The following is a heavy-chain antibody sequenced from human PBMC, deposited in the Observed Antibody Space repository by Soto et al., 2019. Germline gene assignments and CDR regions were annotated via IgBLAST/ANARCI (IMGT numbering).Heavy chain of an antibody. D-gene: IGHD2-21*02. CDR3: ARAAYCGGDYSRAFDI. Sequence: QLQLQESGSGLVKPSQTLSLTCAVSGGSISSGGYSWSWIRQPPGKGLEWIGYIYHSGSTYYNPSLKSRVTISVDRSKNQFSLKLSSVTAADTAVYYCARAAYCGGDYSRAFDIWGQGTMVTVSS. V-gene: IGHV4-30-2*01. CDR1: GGSISSGGYS. J-gene: IGHJ3*02. CDR2: IYHSGST.